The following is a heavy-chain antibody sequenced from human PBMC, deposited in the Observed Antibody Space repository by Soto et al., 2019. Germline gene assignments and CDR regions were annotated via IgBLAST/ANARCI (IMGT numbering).Heavy chain of an antibody. Sequence: ASVKVSCKASGGTFSSYAIHWVRQAPGQRLEWMGWINAGNGNTKYSQKFQGRVTITRDTSASTAYMELSSLRSEDTAVYYCARGGHVVVVTAAFDYWGQGTLVTVSS. CDR3: ARGGHVVVVTAAFDY. V-gene: IGHV1-3*01. CDR2: INAGNGNT. CDR1: GGTFSSYA. J-gene: IGHJ4*02. D-gene: IGHD2-21*02.